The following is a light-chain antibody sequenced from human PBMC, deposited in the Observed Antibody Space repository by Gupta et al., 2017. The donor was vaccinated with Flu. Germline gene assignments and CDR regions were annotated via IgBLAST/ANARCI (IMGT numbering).Light chain of an antibody. Sequence: PSFLSASVGDRVTMTCRASHDISVWLAWYQQQPGKAPKLLIYPASSLQSGVPSRFSGSGSGTDFTLTINGLQPEDFGTFYCQQAHSFPITFGGGTKVEIK. J-gene: IGKJ4*01. CDR2: PAS. CDR3: QQAHSFPIT. V-gene: IGKV1-12*01. CDR1: HDISVW.